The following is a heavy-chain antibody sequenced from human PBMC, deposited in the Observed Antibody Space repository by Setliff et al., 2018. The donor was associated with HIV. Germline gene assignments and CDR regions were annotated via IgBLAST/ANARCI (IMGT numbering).Heavy chain of an antibody. J-gene: IGHJ5*02. CDR1: GVSITSYY. CDR3: ARDNPSAHWFDP. CDR2: IYFSGGT. V-gene: IGHV4-59*01. Sequence: SETLSLTCTVSGVSITSYYWSWVRQSPVKGLQWIGYIYFSGGTHYNPSLKSRVTISIDRSKNQFSLKLSSVTPADTAIYYCARDNPSAHWFDPRGHGTLVTVSS.